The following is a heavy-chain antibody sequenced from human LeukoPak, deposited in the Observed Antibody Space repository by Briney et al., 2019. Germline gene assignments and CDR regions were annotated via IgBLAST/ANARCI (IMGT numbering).Heavy chain of an antibody. J-gene: IGHJ4*02. CDR3: AKVIESGLIYGGITDLIDY. CDR2: ISSSSYI. V-gene: IGHV3-69-1*01. CDR1: GFTFSMSW. Sequence: GGSLRLSCAAYGFTFSMSWMTWVRQAPGKGLKWVSSISSSSYIYYADSVKGRFTISRDNSKNTLYLQMNSLRAEDTAVYYCAKVIESGLIYGGITDLIDYWGQGTLVTVSS. D-gene: IGHD4-23*01.